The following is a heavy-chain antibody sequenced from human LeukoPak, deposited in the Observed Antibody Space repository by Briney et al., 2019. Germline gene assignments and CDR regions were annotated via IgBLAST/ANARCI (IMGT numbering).Heavy chain of an antibody. CDR3: ARDLGYYGSFDY. CDR1: GFVVSSNY. CDR2: IYSGGST. D-gene: IGHD3-10*01. V-gene: IGHV3-53*01. Sequence: GVSLRLSSAASGFVVSSNYMSWVRPAPGKGLEWVSVIYSGGSTYYADSVKGRFTISRDNSKNTLYLQMNSLRAEDTAVYYCARDLGYYGSFDYWGQGTLVTVSS. J-gene: IGHJ4*02.